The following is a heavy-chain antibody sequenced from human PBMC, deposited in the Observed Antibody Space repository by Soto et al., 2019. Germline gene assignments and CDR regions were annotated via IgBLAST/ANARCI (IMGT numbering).Heavy chain of an antibody. CDR2: ISSSGSTI. Sequence: QVQLVESGGGLVKPGGSLRLSCAASGFTFSDYYMSWIRQAPGKGLEWVSYISSSGSTIYYADSVKGRFTISRDNAKNSLYLQMHSLRAEDTAVDYCARILGIPAAMSWGGMDVWGQGTTVTVSS. CDR1: GFTFSDYY. V-gene: IGHV3-11*01. CDR3: ARILGIPAAMSWGGMDV. D-gene: IGHD2-2*01. J-gene: IGHJ6*02.